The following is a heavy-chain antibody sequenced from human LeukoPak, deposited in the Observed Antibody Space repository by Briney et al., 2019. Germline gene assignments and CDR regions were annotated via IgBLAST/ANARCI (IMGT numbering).Heavy chain of an antibody. D-gene: IGHD3-22*01. Sequence: PGGSLRLSCTASGFKFDDYGMTWVRQAPGKGLVWVSRINSDGSSTSYADSVKGRFTISRDNAKNSLYLQMNSLRAEDTAVYYCARVLHKRNYDSSTYYGYWGQGTLVTVSS. V-gene: IGHV3-20*04. J-gene: IGHJ4*02. CDR3: ARVLHKRNYDSSTYYGY. CDR1: GFKFDDYG. CDR2: INSDGSST.